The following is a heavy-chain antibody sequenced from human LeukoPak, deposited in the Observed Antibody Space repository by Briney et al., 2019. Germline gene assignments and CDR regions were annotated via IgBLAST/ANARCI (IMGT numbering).Heavy chain of an antibody. Sequence: GGSLRLSCAASGFTFSSYWMNWVRQAPGKGLEWVANINQDGSAKYYVDSVKGRFTFSRDNTMNSLFLQMNSLRAEDTAVYYCARDVHGGAFDYWGQGTLVTVSS. CDR3: ARDVHGGAFDY. J-gene: IGHJ4*02. CDR2: INQDGSAK. CDR1: GFTFSSYW. V-gene: IGHV3-7*01. D-gene: IGHD4-23*01.